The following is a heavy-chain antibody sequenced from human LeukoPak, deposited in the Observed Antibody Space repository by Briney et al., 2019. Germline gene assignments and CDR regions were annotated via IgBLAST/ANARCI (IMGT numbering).Heavy chain of an antibody. CDR3: AKDGLYCGGDCWFHWFDP. V-gene: IGHV3-23*01. D-gene: IGHD2-21*02. CDR1: GFTFSSYA. CDR2: ISGSGGST. J-gene: IGHJ5*02. Sequence: PGGSLRLSCVASGFTFSSYAMSWVRQAPRKGLEWVSGISGSGGSTYYADSVKGRFTISRDYSKNTLYLQMNSLRAEDTAVYYCAKDGLYCGGDCWFHWFDPWGQGTLVTVSS.